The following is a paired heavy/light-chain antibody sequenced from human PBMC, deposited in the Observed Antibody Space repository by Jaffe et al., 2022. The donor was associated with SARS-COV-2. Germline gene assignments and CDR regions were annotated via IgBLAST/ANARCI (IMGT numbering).Heavy chain of an antibody. Sequence: VQLVESGGVVVQPGESLRLSCGASTVTFKDYALQWVRQTPGKGLEWISFISWDGVSTYYGDSVKGRFTISRDDIKNSLSLQMHNLRPEDTGLYYCVRDVGRYCSGGACYGYDYWGQGTLVTVSS. CDR3: VRDVGRYCSGGACYGYDY. J-gene: IGHJ4*02. CDR2: ISWDGVST. D-gene: IGHD2-15*01. CDR1: TVTFKDYA. V-gene: IGHV3-43D*03.
Light chain of an antibody. Sequence: DIQMTQSPSSLSASVGDRITITCRASQRISDYFNWYQQKPGKAPKLLIYAASTLHDGVPSRFSGSGSETDFTLTISDVHPDDFATYYCQQSYTFPHTFGQGTKLEIE. V-gene: IGKV1-39*01. CDR2: AAS. J-gene: IGKJ2*01. CDR3: QQSYTFPHT. CDR1: QRISDY.